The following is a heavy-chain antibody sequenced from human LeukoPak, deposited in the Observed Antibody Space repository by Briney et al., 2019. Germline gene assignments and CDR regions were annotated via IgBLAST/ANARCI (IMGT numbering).Heavy chain of an antibody. J-gene: IGHJ4*02. CDR3: AKDLMGFDY. V-gene: IGHV3-23*01. Sequence: GGSLRLSCAASGFTFSTYAVNWVRQAPGKGLEWVSTISGSGDSTYYADSVKGRFTISRDNSKNTLYLQMNSLRAEDTAVYYCAKDLMGFDYWGQGTLVTVSS. CDR1: GFTFSTYA. D-gene: IGHD1-26*01. CDR2: ISGSGDST.